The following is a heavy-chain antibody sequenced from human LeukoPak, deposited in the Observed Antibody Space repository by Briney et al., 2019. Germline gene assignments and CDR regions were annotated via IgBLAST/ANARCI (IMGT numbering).Heavy chain of an antibody. D-gene: IGHD3-22*01. Sequence: GASVKVSCKASGYTFTSYAMNWVRQALGQGLEWMGWINTNTGNPTYAQGFTGRFVFSLDTSVSTAYLQISSLKAEDTAVYYCARVGYYYDSSGYHDWFDPWGQGTLVTVSS. V-gene: IGHV7-4-1*02. CDR1: GYTFTSYA. CDR3: ARVGYYYDSSGYHDWFDP. CDR2: INTNTGNP. J-gene: IGHJ5*02.